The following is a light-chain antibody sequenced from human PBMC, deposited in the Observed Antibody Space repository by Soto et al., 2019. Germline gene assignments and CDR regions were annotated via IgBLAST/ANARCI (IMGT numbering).Light chain of an antibody. J-gene: IGKJ1*01. CDR3: QRSYYSWT. CDR1: QSISSY. V-gene: IGKV1-39*01. Sequence: DIQMTQSPSSLSASVGDRVTISCRASQSISSYFNWYQQKPGKVPKLLIYATSSLQSGVQSRFSGSRSGTDFTLTISNLQPEDSATYYCQRSYYSWTFGQGTKLDIK. CDR2: ATS.